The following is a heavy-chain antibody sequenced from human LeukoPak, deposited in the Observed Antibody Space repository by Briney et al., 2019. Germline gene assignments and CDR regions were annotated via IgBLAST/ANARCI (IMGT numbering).Heavy chain of an antibody. V-gene: IGHV3-53*01. Sequence: GGSLRLSCAASGFTFSDYYMSWIRQAPGKGLEWVSLIYSDGNTYYTDSVKGRFTISRDNSKNTLYLQMNSLRAEDTAMYYCAKCYGDYIRYFDYWGQGTLVTVSS. D-gene: IGHD4-17*01. CDR1: GFTFSDYY. CDR3: AKCYGDYIRYFDY. J-gene: IGHJ4*02. CDR2: IYSDGNT.